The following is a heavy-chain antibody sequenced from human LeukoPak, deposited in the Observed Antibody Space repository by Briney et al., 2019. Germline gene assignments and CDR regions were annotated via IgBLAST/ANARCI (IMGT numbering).Heavy chain of an antibody. CDR1: GFTFSSYA. V-gene: IGHV3-30*04. D-gene: IGHD3-22*01. CDR2: ISYDGSNK. Sequence: GGSLRLSCAASGFTFSSYAMHWVRQAPGKGLEWVAVISYDGSNKYYADSVKGRFTISRDNFKNTLYLQMNSLRAEDTAVYYCARDQYYYDSSGYPSYWGQGTLVTVSS. CDR3: ARDQYYYDSSGYPSY. J-gene: IGHJ4*02.